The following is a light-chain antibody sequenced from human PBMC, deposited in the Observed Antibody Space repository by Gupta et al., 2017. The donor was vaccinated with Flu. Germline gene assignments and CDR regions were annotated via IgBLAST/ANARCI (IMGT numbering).Light chain of an antibody. CDR2: DVS. Sequence: QSALTPPASVSGSPGQSIPISCTGTSSDIGFYNYVSWYQQHPGEAPNLMIYDVSSRPSGVSNRFSGSKSGNTASLTISGLQLEDEADYYCSSYTGSSNVLFGGGTKLAV. CDR3: SSYTGSSNVL. CDR1: SSDIGFYNY. J-gene: IGLJ3*02. V-gene: IGLV2-14*03.